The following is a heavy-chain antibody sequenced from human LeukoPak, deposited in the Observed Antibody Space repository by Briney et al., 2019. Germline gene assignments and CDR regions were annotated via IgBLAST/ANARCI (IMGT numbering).Heavy chain of an antibody. J-gene: IGHJ5*02. CDR3: ARDFGTDLRAAADA. V-gene: IGHV1-2*02. Sequence: ASVKVSCKASGYTFTGFFMHWVRQAPGQGLEWMGWIHPNGGNTVYAQNFKDRVTMTRDTSISTAYMELSRLTPDDTAFYYCARDFGTDLRAAADARGQGTLVIVSS. D-gene: IGHD6-13*01. CDR1: GYTFTGFF. CDR2: IHPNGGNT.